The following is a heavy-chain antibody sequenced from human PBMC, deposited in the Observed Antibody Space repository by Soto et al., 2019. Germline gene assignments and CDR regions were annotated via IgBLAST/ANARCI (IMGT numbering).Heavy chain of an antibody. Sequence: SETLSLTCTVSGGSISSYYWSWIRQPPGKGLEWIGYIYYSGSTNYNPSLKSRVTISVDTSKNQFSLKLSSVTAADTAVYYCARVLRRENYGDYVVYFDYWGQGTLVTVSS. D-gene: IGHD4-17*01. CDR3: ARVLRRENYGDYVVYFDY. CDR1: GGSISSYY. J-gene: IGHJ4*02. V-gene: IGHV4-59*01. CDR2: IYYSGST.